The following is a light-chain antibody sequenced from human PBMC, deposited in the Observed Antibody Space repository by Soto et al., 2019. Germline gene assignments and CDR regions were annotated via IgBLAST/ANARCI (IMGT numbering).Light chain of an antibody. CDR2: AAS. J-gene: IGKJ4*01. V-gene: IGKV1-39*01. CDR3: QQSYRTPLT. Sequence: DIQMTQSPSSLSASVGDRVTITCRASQSITSHLNWYQQKPGKAPKLLIYAASSLQSGVPSRFSGSGSGTEFTLNISTLQPEDFATYYCQQSYRTPLTFGGGTKVEIK. CDR1: QSITSH.